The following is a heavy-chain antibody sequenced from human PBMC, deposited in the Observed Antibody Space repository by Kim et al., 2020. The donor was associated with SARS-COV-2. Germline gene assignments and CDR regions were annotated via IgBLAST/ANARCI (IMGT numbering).Heavy chain of an antibody. Sequence: GESLKISCKGSGYSFTSYWISWVRQMPGKGLEWMGRIDPSDSYTNYSPSFQGHVTISADKSISTAYLQWSSLKASDTAMYYCARVTEYCSGGSCYSHYYYYGMDVWGQGTTVTVSS. CDR1: GYSFTSYW. D-gene: IGHD2-15*01. CDR3: ARVTEYCSGGSCYSHYYYYGMDV. V-gene: IGHV5-10-1*01. J-gene: IGHJ6*02. CDR2: IDPSDSYT.